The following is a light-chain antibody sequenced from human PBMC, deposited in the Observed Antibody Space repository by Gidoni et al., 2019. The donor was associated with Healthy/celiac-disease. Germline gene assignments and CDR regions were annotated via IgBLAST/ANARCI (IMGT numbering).Light chain of an antibody. CDR2: DAS. V-gene: IGKV1-33*01. J-gene: IGKJ2*01. Sequence: DIQMTQAPSSLSASVGDRVTITCQASQDISNYLNWYQQKPGKAPKLLIYDASNLETGVPSRFSGSGSGTDFPFTISSLQPEDIATYYCQQYDTLPPTFGQGTKLEIK. CDR1: QDISNY. CDR3: QQYDTLPPT.